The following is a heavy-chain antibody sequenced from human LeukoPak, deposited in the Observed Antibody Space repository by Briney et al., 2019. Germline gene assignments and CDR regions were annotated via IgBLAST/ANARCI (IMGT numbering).Heavy chain of an antibody. D-gene: IGHD3-3*01. Sequence: ASVKVSCKTSGYTFTSYGVSWLRQAPGQGLEWMGWIGAYNGHTNYAQSLQGRVTMTTDTSTSTAHMELRSLRYDDTAVYYCARGYEFWSGYPSFDYWGQGTLVIVSS. V-gene: IGHV1-18*01. CDR3: ARGYEFWSGYPSFDY. CDR1: GYTFTSYG. J-gene: IGHJ4*02. CDR2: IGAYNGHT.